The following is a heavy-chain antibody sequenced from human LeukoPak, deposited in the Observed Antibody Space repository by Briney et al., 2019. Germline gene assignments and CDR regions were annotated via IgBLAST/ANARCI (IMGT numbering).Heavy chain of an antibody. D-gene: IGHD1-7*01. CDR3: AKEGTRDFDH. V-gene: IGHV3-23*01. J-gene: IGHJ4*02. CDR1: GFTFSIYA. Sequence: PGGSLRLSCAASGFTFSIYAMSWVRQAPGKGLEWGSAISGSGGSTYYADSVKGRFTISRDNSKNTLYLQMNNLRAEDTAVYYCAKEGTRDFDHWGQGTLVTVSS. CDR2: ISGSGGST.